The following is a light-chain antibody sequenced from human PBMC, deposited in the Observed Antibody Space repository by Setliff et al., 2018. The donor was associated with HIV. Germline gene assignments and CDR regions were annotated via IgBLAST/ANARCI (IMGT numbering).Light chain of an antibody. CDR3: NSKTGDSIDV. J-gene: IGLJ1*01. CDR1: SSDVGGYNY. Sequence: QSVLTQPPSASGSPGQSVTISCTGTSSDVGGYNYVSWYQQHPGKAPKLMIYEVTKRPSGVPDRFSGSKSGNTASLTVSGLQAEDEADYYCNSKTGDSIDVFGSGTKGTV. V-gene: IGLV2-8*01. CDR2: EVT.